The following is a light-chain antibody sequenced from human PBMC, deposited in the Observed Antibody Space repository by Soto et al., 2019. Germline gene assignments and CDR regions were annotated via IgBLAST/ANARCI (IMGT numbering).Light chain of an antibody. CDR2: EGN. CDR3: QSYDAHNQV. V-gene: IGLV6-57*01. Sequence: NFMLTQPHSVSESPGKTVIISCTRSSGSIASNYVQWYQQRPGSSPTTVIYEGNQRPSGVPDRFSGSIDISSNSASLTISGLETEDEADYYCQSYDAHNQVFGGGTKLTVL. J-gene: IGLJ3*02. CDR1: SGSIASNY.